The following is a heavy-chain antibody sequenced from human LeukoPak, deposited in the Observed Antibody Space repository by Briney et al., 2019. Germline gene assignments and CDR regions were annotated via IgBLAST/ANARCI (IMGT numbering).Heavy chain of an antibody. J-gene: IGHJ4*02. CDR3: AKNDQWRLGYFDY. CDR2: ISGSGGST. Sequence: GGSLRLSCAASGFTFSSYAMSWVRQAPGKGREWVSAISGSGGSTYYADSVKGRFTISRDNSKNTLYLQMNSLRAEDTAVYYCAKNDQWRLGYFDYWGQGTLVTVSS. CDR1: GFTFSSYA. V-gene: IGHV3-23*01. D-gene: IGHD6-19*01.